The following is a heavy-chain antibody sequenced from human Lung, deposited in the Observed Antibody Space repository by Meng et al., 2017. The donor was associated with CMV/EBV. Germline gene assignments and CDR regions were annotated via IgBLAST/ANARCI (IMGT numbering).Heavy chain of an antibody. Sequence: ASXXVSCKASGYTFTSYGISWVRQAPGQGLEWMGWISAYNGNTNYAQKFQGRVIMTTDTFTSTAYMELRSLRSDDTAVYYCARGSSSYFDYWGQGTLVTVSS. V-gene: IGHV1-18*01. J-gene: IGHJ4*02. CDR2: ISAYNGNT. CDR1: GYTFTSYG. D-gene: IGHD6-13*01. CDR3: ARGSSSYFDY.